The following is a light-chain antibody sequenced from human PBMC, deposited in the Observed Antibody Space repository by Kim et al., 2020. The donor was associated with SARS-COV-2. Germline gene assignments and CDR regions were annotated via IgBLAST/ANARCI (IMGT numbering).Light chain of an antibody. V-gene: IGKV3-15*01. CDR3: QDCDNWTT. J-gene: IGKJ4*01. Sequence: EIVMTQSPATLSVSPGERATLSCRASQSVGGNLSWYQQEPGQAPRILIDGASIRATGVPARFTGRGSGTEFTLTNSSLHSEDFATYYWQDCDNWTTFGGGTKVDIK. CDR1: QSVGGN. CDR2: GAS.